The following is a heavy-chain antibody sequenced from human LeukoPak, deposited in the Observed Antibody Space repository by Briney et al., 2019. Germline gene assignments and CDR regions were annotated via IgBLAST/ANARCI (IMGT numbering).Heavy chain of an antibody. Sequence: SETLSLTCAVYGGSFSGYYWSWIRQPPGKGLEWIGEINHSGSTNYNPSLKSRVTISVDTSKNQFSLKLSSVTAADTAVYYCARYWDLRMDYYGSGRYYYYGMDVWGQGTTVTVSS. D-gene: IGHD3-10*01. V-gene: IGHV4-34*01. CDR3: ARYWDLRMDYYGSGRYYYYGMDV. CDR2: INHSGST. CDR1: GGSFSGYY. J-gene: IGHJ6*02.